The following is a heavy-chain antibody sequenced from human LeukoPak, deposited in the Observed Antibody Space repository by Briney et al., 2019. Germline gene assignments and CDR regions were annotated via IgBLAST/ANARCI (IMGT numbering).Heavy chain of an antibody. CDR1: GGSISSYY. CDR2: IYYGGST. Sequence: SETLSLTCTVCGGSISSYYWGWIRQPPGKGLEWIGSIYYGGSTYYNPSLKSRVTISVDTSKNQFSLKLRSVTAADTAVYYCARNPDTAMDKSVFSYWGQGTLVTVSS. D-gene: IGHD5-18*01. CDR3: ARNPDTAMDKSVFSY. J-gene: IGHJ4*02. V-gene: IGHV4-39*01.